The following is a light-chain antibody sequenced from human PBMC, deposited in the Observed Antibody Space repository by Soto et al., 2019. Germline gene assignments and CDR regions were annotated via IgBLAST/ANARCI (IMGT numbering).Light chain of an antibody. CDR2: EGS. J-gene: IGLJ1*01. Sequence: ALTQPASVSGSPGQSITISCTGTSIDVGSYNLVSWYQQHPGKAPKLMIYEGSKRPSGVSNRFSGSKSGNTASLTISGLQAEDEADYYCCSYAGSSTFYVFXTGTKGTVL. V-gene: IGLV2-23*03. CDR3: CSYAGSSTFYV. CDR1: SIDVGSYNL.